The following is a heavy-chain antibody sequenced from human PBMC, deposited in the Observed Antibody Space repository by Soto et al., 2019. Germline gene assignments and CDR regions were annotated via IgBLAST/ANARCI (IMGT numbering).Heavy chain of an antibody. D-gene: IGHD6-19*01. V-gene: IGHV2-5*02. CDR1: GFSLSSTRMA. J-gene: IGHJ4*02. CDR3: AHIVVAGLGYYFDY. Sequence: QITLKESGPTLVKPTQTLTLTCTFSGFSLSSTRMAVGWIRQPPGKALEWLALIYWDDDKRYSPFLKSRLTIPKDTYNNQVVLTMSNMDPVDTARYYCAHIVVAGLGYYFDYWGQGTLVTVSS. CDR2: IYWDDDK.